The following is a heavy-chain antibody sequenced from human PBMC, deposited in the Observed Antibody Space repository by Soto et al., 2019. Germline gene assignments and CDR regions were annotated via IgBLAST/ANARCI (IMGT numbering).Heavy chain of an antibody. J-gene: IGHJ4*02. Sequence: QVTLKESGRVLVKPTETLKLTCTVAGFSLSNARMGVSWIRQPPGKALEWLAHNLSNDETAYSTSLKTRLTISKDTSKSQVVLTMGNMDPVDTATYYCARTVARMNLDYWGQGTLVTVSS. CDR3: ARTVARMNLDY. D-gene: IGHD2-21*01. CDR2: NLSNDET. V-gene: IGHV2-26*01. CDR1: GFSLSNARMG.